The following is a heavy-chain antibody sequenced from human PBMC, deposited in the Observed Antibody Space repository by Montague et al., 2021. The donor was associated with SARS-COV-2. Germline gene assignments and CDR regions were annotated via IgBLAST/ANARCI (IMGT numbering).Heavy chain of an antibody. CDR1: GGSISSSNW. V-gene: IGHV4-4*02. J-gene: IGHJ6*02. CDR3: ARESSGCFFRRCSRYGMDV. CDR2: IYHSGST. Sequence: SETLSLTCAVSGGSISSSNWWSWVRQPPGKGLEWIGEIYHSGSTNYNPXXKSRVTISVDKSKNQFSLKLSSVTAADTAVYYCARESSGCFFRRCSRYGMDVWGQGTTVIVSS. D-gene: IGHD6-19*01.